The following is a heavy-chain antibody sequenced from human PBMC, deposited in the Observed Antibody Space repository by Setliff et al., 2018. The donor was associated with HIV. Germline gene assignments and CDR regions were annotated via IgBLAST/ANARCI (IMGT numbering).Heavy chain of an antibody. Sequence: PGGSLRLSCEGSGFTLSNFAMHWVRQAPGKGLEWVSGINWNGDIMGYVDSTRGRFSISRDNVRNSLYLQIDSLTTEDTALYYCAKGGSVTGPYFYFMDVWGKGTMVTVSS. CDR1: GFTLSNFA. CDR2: INWNGDIM. J-gene: IGHJ6*03. V-gene: IGHV3-9*01. CDR3: AKGGSVTGPYFYFMDV. D-gene: IGHD6-19*01.